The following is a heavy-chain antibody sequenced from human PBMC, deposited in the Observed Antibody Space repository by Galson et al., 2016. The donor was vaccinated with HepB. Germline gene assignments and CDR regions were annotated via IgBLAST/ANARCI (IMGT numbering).Heavy chain of an antibody. CDR1: GYRFTGYY. J-gene: IGHJ1*01. D-gene: IGHD3-3*01. Sequence: SVKVSCKASGYRFTGYYIHWVRQAPGQGLEWLGWINPNSGDTDYAQSIQDRVTVTRDTSIRTASLALSRLTSDDTAVYYCARGGDFWSGYFFQDWGQGTPVSVIS. CDR3: ARGGDFWSGYFFQD. CDR2: INPNSGDT. V-gene: IGHV1-2*02.